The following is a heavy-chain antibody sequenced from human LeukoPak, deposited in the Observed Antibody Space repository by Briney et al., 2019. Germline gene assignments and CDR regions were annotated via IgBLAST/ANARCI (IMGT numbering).Heavy chain of an antibody. J-gene: IGHJ4*02. D-gene: IGHD2/OR15-2a*01. CDR1: GFTFSSYG. Sequence: GGSLRLSCAASGFTFSSYGMHWVRQAPGKGLEWVAVISYDGSNKYYADSVKGRFTISRDNSKNTLYLQMNSLRAEDTAVYYCSNGIYDNSYWGQGTLVTVSS. CDR2: ISYDGSNK. V-gene: IGHV3-30*03. CDR3: SNGIYDNSY.